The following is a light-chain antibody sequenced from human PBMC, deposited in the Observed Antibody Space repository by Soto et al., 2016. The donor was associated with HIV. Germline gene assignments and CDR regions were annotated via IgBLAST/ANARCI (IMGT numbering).Light chain of an antibody. CDR2: GKN. Sequence: SSELTQDPAVSVALGQIVRITCQGDSLRSYYASWYQQKPGQAPVLVIYGKNNRPSGIPDRFSGSISGNTASLTITGAQAEDEADYYCNSRDSSGNLVVFGGGTKLTVL. CDR3: NSRDSSGNLVV. CDR1: SLRSYY. V-gene: IGLV3-19*01. J-gene: IGLJ2*01.